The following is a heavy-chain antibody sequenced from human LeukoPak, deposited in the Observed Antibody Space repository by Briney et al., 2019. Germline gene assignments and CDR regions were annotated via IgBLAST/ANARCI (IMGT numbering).Heavy chain of an antibody. CDR3: ARDFERSNGCSSTSCYPVWFDP. D-gene: IGHD2-2*01. Sequence: ASVKVSCKASGYTFISYYMHWVRQAPGQGLEWMGIINPSGGSTSYAQKFQGRVTMTRDTSTSTVYMELSSLRSEDTAVYYCARDFERSNGCSSTSCYPVWFDPWGQGTLVTVSS. CDR2: INPSGGST. J-gene: IGHJ5*02. V-gene: IGHV1-46*01. CDR1: GYTFISYY.